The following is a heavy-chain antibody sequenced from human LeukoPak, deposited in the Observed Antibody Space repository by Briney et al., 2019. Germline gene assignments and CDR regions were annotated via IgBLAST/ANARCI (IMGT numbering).Heavy chain of an antibody. J-gene: IGHJ6*04. D-gene: IGHD3-16*02. Sequence: LETLSLACTVSGGSISSYYWSWIRQPPGKGLEWIGYIYYSGSTNYNPSLKSRVTISVDTSKNQFSLKLSSVTAADTAVYYCARGNYDYVWGSYRPLYYYYGMDVWGKGTTVTVSS. CDR2: IYYSGST. CDR3: ARGNYDYVWGSYRPLYYYYGMDV. V-gene: IGHV4-59*01. CDR1: GGSISSYY.